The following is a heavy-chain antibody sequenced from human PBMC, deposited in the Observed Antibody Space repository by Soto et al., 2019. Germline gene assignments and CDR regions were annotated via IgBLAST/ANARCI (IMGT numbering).Heavy chain of an antibody. Sequence: ASVKVSCKASGYTFTSYGISWVRQAPGQGLEWMGWISAYNGNTNYAQKLQGRVTMTTDTSTSTAYMELRSLRSDDTAVYHCARGIAAAGTTAFDAFDIWGQGTMVTVSS. V-gene: IGHV1-18*01. CDR3: ARGIAAAGTTAFDAFDI. CDR2: ISAYNGNT. J-gene: IGHJ3*02. CDR1: GYTFTSYG. D-gene: IGHD6-13*01.